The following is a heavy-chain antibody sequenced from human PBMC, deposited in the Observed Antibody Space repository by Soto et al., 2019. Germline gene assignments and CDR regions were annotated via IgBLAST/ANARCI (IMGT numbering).Heavy chain of an antibody. Sequence: GGSLRLSCAASGFTFSSYGMHWVRQAPGKGLEWVAVISYDGSNKYYADSVKGRFTISRDNSKNTLYLQMNSLRAEDTAVYYCAKDIHSPELRDAFDIWGQGTMVT. J-gene: IGHJ3*02. V-gene: IGHV3-30*18. CDR2: ISYDGSNK. D-gene: IGHD1-7*01. CDR1: GFTFSSYG. CDR3: AKDIHSPELRDAFDI.